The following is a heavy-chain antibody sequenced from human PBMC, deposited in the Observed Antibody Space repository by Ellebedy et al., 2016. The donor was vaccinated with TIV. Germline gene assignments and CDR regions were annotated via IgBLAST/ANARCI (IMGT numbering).Heavy chain of an antibody. CDR2: ISSSGSIM. D-gene: IGHD3-10*01. V-gene: IGHV3-48*04. Sequence: GGSLRLSCAASGFTFSSYSMNWVRQAPGKGLEWVSYISSSGSIMYYADSVKGRFTSSRDNAKNTLFLQMNSLRAEDTAVYYCARDQASRGVIIYWGQGTLVTVSS. CDR3: ARDQASRGVIIY. CDR1: GFTFSSYS. J-gene: IGHJ4*02.